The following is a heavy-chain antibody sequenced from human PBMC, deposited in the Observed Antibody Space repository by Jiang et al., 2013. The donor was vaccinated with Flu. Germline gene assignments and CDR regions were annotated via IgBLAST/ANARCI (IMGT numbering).Heavy chain of an antibody. V-gene: IGHV4-39*01. CDR3: ARRYWDYYDSSGYYVDY. CDR2: IYYSGST. CDR1: GGSISSSSYY. D-gene: IGHD3-22*01. J-gene: IGHJ4*02. Sequence: GPGLVKPSETLSLTCTVSGGSISSSSYYWGWIRQPPGKGLEWIGSIYYSGSTYYNPSLKSRVTISVDTSKNQFSLKLSSVTAADTAVYYCARRYWDYYDSSGYYVDYWGQGT.